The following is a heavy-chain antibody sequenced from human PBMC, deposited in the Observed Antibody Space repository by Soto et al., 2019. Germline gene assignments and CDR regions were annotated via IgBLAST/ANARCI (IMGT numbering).Heavy chain of an antibody. J-gene: IGHJ4*02. V-gene: IGHV3-23*01. Sequence: GGSLRLSCAASGFTFSSYAMSWVRQAPGRGLEWVSIISGNGGSTYYAASVKGRFTISRDNTKNTLYLQMDSLTAEDTAVYYCAKGSEFSNSYTLDFDFWDQGALVTVSS. CDR1: GFTFSSYA. D-gene: IGHD6-6*01. CDR2: ISGNGGST. CDR3: AKGSEFSNSYTLDFDF.